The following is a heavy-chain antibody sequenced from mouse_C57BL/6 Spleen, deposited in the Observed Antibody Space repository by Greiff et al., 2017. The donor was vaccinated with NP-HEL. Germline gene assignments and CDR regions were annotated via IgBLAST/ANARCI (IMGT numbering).Heavy chain of an antibody. V-gene: IGHV1-82*01. CDR3: EVGIYYDYDGFAY. CDR2: IYPGDGDT. D-gene: IGHD2-4*01. Sequence: QVQLQQSGPELVKPGASVKISCKASGYAFSSSWMNWVKQRPGKGLEWIGRIYPGDGDTNYNGKFKGKATLTADKSSSTAYMQLSSLTSEDSAVYFCEVGIYYDYDGFAYWGQGTLVTVSA. J-gene: IGHJ3*01. CDR1: GYAFSSSW.